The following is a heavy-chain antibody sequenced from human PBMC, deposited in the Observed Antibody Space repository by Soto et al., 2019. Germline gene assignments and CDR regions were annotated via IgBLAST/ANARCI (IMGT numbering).Heavy chain of an antibody. CDR3: ARDERYCSGGSCDGGY. V-gene: IGHV1-69*08. CDR1: GGTFSSYT. Sequence: QVQLVQSGAEVKKPGSLVKVSCKASGGTFSSYTISWVRQAPGQGLEWMGRIIPILGIANYAQKFQGRVTITADKSTSTAYMELSSLRSEDTAVYYCARDERYCSGGSCDGGYWGQGTLVTVSS. CDR2: IIPILGIA. J-gene: IGHJ4*02. D-gene: IGHD2-15*01.